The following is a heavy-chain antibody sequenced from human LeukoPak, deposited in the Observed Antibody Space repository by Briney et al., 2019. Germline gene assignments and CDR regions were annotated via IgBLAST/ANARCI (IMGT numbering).Heavy chain of an antibody. D-gene: IGHD4-11*01. V-gene: IGHV3-23*01. CDR3: AKDAQRGFDYSNSLEH. Sequence: AGGSLRLSCAASGFTFSSYAVSWVRQAPGKGLEWVSSISGSGGSTYSADSVKGRFTISRDNFRRTVSLEMNSLRAEDTAVYYCAKDAQRGFDYSNSLEHWGQGSLVIVSS. CDR1: GFTFSSYA. J-gene: IGHJ5*02. CDR2: ISGSGGST.